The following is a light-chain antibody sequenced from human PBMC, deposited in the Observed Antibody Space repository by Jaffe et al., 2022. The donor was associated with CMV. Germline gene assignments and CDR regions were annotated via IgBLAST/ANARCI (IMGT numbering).Light chain of an antibody. Sequence: QSALTQPASVSGSPGQSVTISCTGTSTDIGDYNYVSWYQRHPDKAPKLVIYDVSNRPSGVSNRFSGSKSGNTASLTISGLQAEDEADYYCASYRSGNIGVFGTGTKVTVL. J-gene: IGLJ1*01. CDR2: DVS. CDR3: ASYRSGNIGV. V-gene: IGLV2-14*03. CDR1: STDIGDYNY.